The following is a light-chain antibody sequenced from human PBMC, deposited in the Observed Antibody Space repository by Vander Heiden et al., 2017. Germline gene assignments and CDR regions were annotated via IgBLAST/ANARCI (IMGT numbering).Light chain of an antibody. CDR1: QWGDKY. CDR2: QDT. CDR3: QAWDSNTVV. Sequence: SYDLTQAPSVSVSPGQPASITCSGDQWGDKYASWQQQKPGQSHVLVIYQDTKRSEGIPGRFSGSNSGNTATLTISGAQAMDEADYYCQAWDSNTVVFGGGTKLTVL. J-gene: IGLJ2*01. V-gene: IGLV3-1*01.